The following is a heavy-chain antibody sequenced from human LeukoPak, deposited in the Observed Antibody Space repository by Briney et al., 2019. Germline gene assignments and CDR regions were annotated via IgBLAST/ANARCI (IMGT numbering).Heavy chain of an antibody. Sequence: SDTLSLTCTVSGGSLSSYYWSWIRQPPGKGLEWIAYISDIGSINYNPSLKSRVTISLDTSKNQFSLKLSSVTAADTAVYYCAGHHPRNTVDFWGQGTLVTVSS. CDR3: AGHHPRNTVDF. D-gene: IGHD2/OR15-2a*01. CDR1: GGSLSSYY. CDR2: ISDIGSI. V-gene: IGHV4-59*08. J-gene: IGHJ4*02.